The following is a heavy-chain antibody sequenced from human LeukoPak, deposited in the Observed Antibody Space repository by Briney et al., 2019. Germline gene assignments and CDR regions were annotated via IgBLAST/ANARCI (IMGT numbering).Heavy chain of an antibody. V-gene: IGHV4-34*01. CDR1: GGSFSGYY. Sequence: PSETLSLTCAVYGGSFSGYYWSWIRQPPGKGLEWIGEINPSGSTNYNPSLKSRVTISVDTSKNQFSLKLSSVTAADTAVYYCARGSAFDIWGQGTMVTVSS. CDR2: INPSGST. CDR3: ARGSAFDI. J-gene: IGHJ3*02.